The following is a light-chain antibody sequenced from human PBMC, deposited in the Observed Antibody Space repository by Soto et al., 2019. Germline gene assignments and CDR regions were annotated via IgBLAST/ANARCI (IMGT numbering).Light chain of an antibody. CDR2: EDN. V-gene: IGLV6-57*04. CDR1: SGSIASNY. J-gene: IGLJ2*01. Sequence: NFMLTQPHSVSESPGKTVTISCTRSSGSIASNYVQWYQQRPGSAPTTVIYEDNQRPSGVPDRFSGSIDSSSNSASLTISGLKTEDEADYSCQSYDSSNQVFGGGTKLPVL. CDR3: QSYDSSNQV.